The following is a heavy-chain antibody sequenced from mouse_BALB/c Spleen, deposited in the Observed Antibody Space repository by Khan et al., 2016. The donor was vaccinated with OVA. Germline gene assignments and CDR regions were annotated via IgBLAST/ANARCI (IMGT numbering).Heavy chain of an antibody. Sequence: EVELVESGGGLVKPGGSLKLSCAASGFTFSRFPMSWVRQTPEKRLEWVAYIGSGGSTYYPDSVKGRFTISRDNARNILYLQMSSLRSEDTAIYFCARVNGTSGVDYWGQGTTLTVSS. CDR3: ARVNGTSGVDY. V-gene: IGHV5-6-5*01. CDR1: GFTFSRFP. D-gene: IGHD1-1*01. J-gene: IGHJ2*01. CDR2: IGSGGST.